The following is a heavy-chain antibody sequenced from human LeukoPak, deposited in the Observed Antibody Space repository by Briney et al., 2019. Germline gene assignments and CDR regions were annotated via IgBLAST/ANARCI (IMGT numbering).Heavy chain of an antibody. CDR2: IDPSDSYT. J-gene: IGHJ4*02. CDR1: GYSFTSYW. V-gene: IGHV5-10-1*01. Sequence: GESLKISCKGSGYSFTSYWISWVRQMPGKGLEWMGRIDPSDSYTNYSPSFQGHVTISADKSISTAYLQWSSLKASDTAMYYCARFGYTSSGYSNFDYWGQGTLVTVSS. D-gene: IGHD3-22*01. CDR3: ARFGYTSSGYSNFDY.